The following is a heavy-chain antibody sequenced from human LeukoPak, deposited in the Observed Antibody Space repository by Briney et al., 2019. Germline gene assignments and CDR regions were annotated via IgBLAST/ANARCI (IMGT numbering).Heavy chain of an antibody. CDR3: TTEQIESYQGPRDHDYYYYYGMDV. CDR1: GFSFSDAW. J-gene: IGHJ6*02. D-gene: IGHD1-26*01. Sequence: GGSLRLSCAASGFSFSDAWMNWVRQAPGKGLEWVGHIRSKTDGGTTDYAAPVKGRFTISRDDSKNTLYLQMNSLKTEDTAVYYCTTEQIESYQGPRDHDYYYYYGMDVWGQGTTVTVSS. V-gene: IGHV3-15*07. CDR2: IRSKTDGGTT.